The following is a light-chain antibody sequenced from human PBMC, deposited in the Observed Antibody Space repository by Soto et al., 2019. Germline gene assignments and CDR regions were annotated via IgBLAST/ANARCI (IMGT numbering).Light chain of an antibody. CDR3: QQYNSYPLT. Sequence: DLQMTQSPSTLSASVGDRVTITCRASQSISSWLAWYQQKPGKAPNLLIYKASSLESGVPSRFSGSGSGTEFALTISSLQPDDCATYYCQQYNSYPLTFGGGTKVEIK. CDR2: KAS. CDR1: QSISSW. V-gene: IGKV1-5*03. J-gene: IGKJ4*01.